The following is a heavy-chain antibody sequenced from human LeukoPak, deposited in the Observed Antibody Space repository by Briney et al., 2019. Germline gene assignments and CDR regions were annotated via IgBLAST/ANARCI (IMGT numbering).Heavy chain of an antibody. CDR3: ARGSGYWFDP. D-gene: IGHD5-18*01. CDR1: GGTFSSYT. V-gene: IGHV1-69*02. Sequence: GASVKVSCKASGGTFSSYTISWVRQAPGQGLEWMGRIIPILGIANYAQKLQGRVTITADKSTRTAYMELSSLRSEDTAVYYCARGSGYWFDPWGQGTLVTVSS. CDR2: IIPILGIA. J-gene: IGHJ5*02.